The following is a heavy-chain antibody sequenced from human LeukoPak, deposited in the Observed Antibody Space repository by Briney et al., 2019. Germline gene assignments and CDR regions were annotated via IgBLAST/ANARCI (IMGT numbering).Heavy chain of an antibody. CDR1: GYTFTVYY. CDR2: INPNSGGT. V-gene: IGHV1-2*06. D-gene: IGHD1-26*01. CDR3: AREVGYRGSGSYYFDY. Sequence: ASVKVSCKTSGYTFTVYYMHWVRQAPGQGLEWMGRINPNSGGTNYAQKFQGRVTMTRDTSISTAYMELSRLRSDDTAVYYCAREVGYRGSGSYYFDYWGQGTLVTVSS. J-gene: IGHJ4*02.